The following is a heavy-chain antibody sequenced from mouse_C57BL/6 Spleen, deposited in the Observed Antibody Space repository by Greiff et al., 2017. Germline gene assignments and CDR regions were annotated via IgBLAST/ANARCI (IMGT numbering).Heavy chain of an antibody. Sequence: QVQLKQSGAELAKPGASVKLSCKASGYTFTSYWMHWVKQRPGQGLEWIGYINPSSGYTKYNQKFKDKATLTADKSSSTAYMQLSSLTYEDSAVYYCAREGDGNYLYFDYWGQGTTLTVSS. CDR1: GYTFTSYW. CDR3: AREGDGNYLYFDY. J-gene: IGHJ2*01. D-gene: IGHD2-1*01. V-gene: IGHV1-7*01. CDR2: INPSSGYT.